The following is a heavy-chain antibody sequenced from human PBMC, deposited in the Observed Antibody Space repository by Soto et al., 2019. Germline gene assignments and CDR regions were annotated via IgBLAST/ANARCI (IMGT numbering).Heavy chain of an antibody. CDR3: ARGRSWYSSSWEIDY. J-gene: IGHJ4*02. CDR2: INHSGST. V-gene: IGHV4-34*01. D-gene: IGHD6-13*01. CDR1: GGSFSGYY. Sequence: QVQLQQWGAGLLKPSETLSLTCAVYGGSFSGYYWSWIRQPPGKGLEWIGDINHSGSTNYNPSLKRRVSIPVDTSKNQFSLKLRSVTAADTAVYYCARGRSWYSSSWEIDYWGQGTLVTVSS.